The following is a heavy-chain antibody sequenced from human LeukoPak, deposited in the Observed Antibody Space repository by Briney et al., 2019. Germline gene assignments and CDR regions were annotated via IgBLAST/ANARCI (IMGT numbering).Heavy chain of an antibody. CDR1: GFTFSRNW. V-gene: IGHV3-74*01. Sequence: GGSLRLSCAASGFTFSRNWMHWVRQAPGKGLVWVSRINSDGSITNYADSVKGRFTISRDNAKNTLYLQMSSLRAEDTALYYCARGNDFWSGYPYYFDYWGQGTLVTVSS. CDR2: INSDGSIT. D-gene: IGHD3-3*01. CDR3: ARGNDFWSGYPYYFDY. J-gene: IGHJ4*02.